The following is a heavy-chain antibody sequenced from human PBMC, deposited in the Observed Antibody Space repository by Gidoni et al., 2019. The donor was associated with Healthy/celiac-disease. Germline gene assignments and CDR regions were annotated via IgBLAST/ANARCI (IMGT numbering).Heavy chain of an antibody. CDR3: ARRGSSRSSSYDY. V-gene: IGHV5-51*03. D-gene: IGHD6-13*01. CDR1: GYSFTSYW. Sequence: EVQLVQSGAEVNKPGEPLKISCTGSGYSFTSYWIGWVRQMPGKGLEWMGIIYPGDSDTRYSPSFQGQVTISADKSISTAYLQWSSLKASDTAMYYCARRGSSRSSSYDYWGQGTLVTVSS. CDR2: IYPGDSDT. J-gene: IGHJ4*02.